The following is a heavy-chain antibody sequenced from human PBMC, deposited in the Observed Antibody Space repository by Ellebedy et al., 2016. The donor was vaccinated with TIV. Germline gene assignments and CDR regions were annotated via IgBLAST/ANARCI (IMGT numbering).Heavy chain of an antibody. CDR3: ARRGNIVATMTDYYGMDV. CDR2: IYPGDSDT. D-gene: IGHD5-12*01. CDR1: GYSFTSYW. J-gene: IGHJ6*02. V-gene: IGHV5-51*01. Sequence: GESLKISCKGSGYSFTSYWIGWVRQMPGKGLEWMGIIYPGDSDTRYSPSFQGQVTISADKSISTAYLQWSSLKASDTAMYYCARRGNIVATMTDYYGMDVWGQGTTVTVSS.